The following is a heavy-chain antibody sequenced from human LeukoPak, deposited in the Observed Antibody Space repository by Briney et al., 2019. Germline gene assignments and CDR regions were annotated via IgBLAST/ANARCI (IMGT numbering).Heavy chain of an antibody. CDR2: IYHSGST. D-gene: IGHD4-17*01. Sequence: PSETLSLTCAVSGGSISSSNWWSWVRQPPGQGLEWIGEIYHSGSTNYNPSLKSRVTISVDKSKNQFSLKLSSVTAADTAVYYCARGLYGDYRYYYYMDVWGKGTTVTISS. CDR1: GGSISSSNW. V-gene: IGHV4-4*02. CDR3: ARGLYGDYRYYYYMDV. J-gene: IGHJ6*03.